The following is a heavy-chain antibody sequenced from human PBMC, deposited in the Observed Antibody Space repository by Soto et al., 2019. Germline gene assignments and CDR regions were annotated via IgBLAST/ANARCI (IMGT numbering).Heavy chain of an antibody. CDR1: GGSFSGCF. V-gene: IGHV4-34*01. D-gene: IGHD3-3*01. Sequence: PSETLSLTCAVYGGSFSGCFWSWIRQPPGKGLEWIGEINHSGSTDYNPSLKSRVTISVDTSKNQFSLKLSSVTAADTAVYYCARGYFYDFWSGYYSNNWFDPWGQGTLVTV. CDR2: INHSGST. J-gene: IGHJ5*02. CDR3: ARGYFYDFWSGYYSNNWFDP.